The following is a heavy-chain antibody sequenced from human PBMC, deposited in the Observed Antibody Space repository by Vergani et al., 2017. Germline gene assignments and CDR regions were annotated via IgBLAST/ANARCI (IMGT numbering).Heavy chain of an antibody. V-gene: IGHV3-48*04. Sequence: EVQLVESGGGLVQPGGSLRLSCAASGFTFSSYSMNWVRQAPGKGLEWVSYISSSSSTIYYADSVKRRFTISRDNAKNSLYLDMSSLRAEDTAVYYCVRDVRVSRTWGQGTLVAVSS. CDR3: VRDVRVSRT. CDR2: ISSSSSTI. CDR1: GFTFSSYS. J-gene: IGHJ3*01.